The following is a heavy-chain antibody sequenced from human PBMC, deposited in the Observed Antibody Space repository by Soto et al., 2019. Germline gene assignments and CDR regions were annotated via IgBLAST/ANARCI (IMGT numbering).Heavy chain of an antibody. CDR2: ISGSGGST. Sequence: PGGSLRLSCAASGFTFSSYAMSWVRQAPGKGLEGVSVISGSGGSTYYADSVKGRFTISRDDAKNSLFLHMNSLTAEDSAVYYCARDGNYAQDVVDYYNMDVWGRGTTVTVSS. V-gene: IGHV3-23*01. CDR1: GFTFSSYA. CDR3: ARDGNYAQDVVDYYNMDV. J-gene: IGHJ6*02. D-gene: IGHD3-3*01.